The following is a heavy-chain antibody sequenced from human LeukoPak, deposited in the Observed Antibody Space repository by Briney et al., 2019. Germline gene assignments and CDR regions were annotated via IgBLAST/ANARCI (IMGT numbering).Heavy chain of an antibody. V-gene: IGHV3-48*01. Sequence: GGSLRLSCAASGFTFSSYAMNWVRQAPGKGLEWISYISSSSSTMYYADSVKGRFTISRDNAKNSMYLQMNSLRAEDTAVYYCARWDIRGTAHQLDYWGQGTLVTVSS. CDR1: GFTFSSYA. CDR2: ISSSSSTM. D-gene: IGHD1-7*01. J-gene: IGHJ4*02. CDR3: ARWDIRGTAHQLDY.